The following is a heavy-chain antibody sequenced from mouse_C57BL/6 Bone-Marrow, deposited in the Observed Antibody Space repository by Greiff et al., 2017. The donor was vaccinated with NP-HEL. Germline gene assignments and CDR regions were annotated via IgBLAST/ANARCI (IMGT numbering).Heavy chain of an antibody. CDR2: ISSGSSTI. Sequence: EVLLVESGGGLVKPGGSLKLSCAASGFTFSDYAMHWVRQAPEKGLEWVAYISSGSSTIYYADTVKGRFTISSDNAKNTVFLQITSLRSEDTAMYYCAYYDDDGGDYFDYWGQGTTLTVSS. CDR1: GFTFSDYA. J-gene: IGHJ2*01. V-gene: IGHV5-17*01. D-gene: IGHD2-4*01. CDR3: AYYDDDGGDYFDY.